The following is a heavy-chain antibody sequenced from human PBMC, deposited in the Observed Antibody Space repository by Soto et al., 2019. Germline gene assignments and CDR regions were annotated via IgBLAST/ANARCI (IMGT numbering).Heavy chain of an antibody. J-gene: IGHJ4*02. CDR3: ARRGYLGYCISTSCYSGTADFDY. CDR1: WFTFGASA. D-gene: IGHD2-2*01. V-gene: IGHV3-73*01. CDR2: IASRGESYAT. Sequence: PGGSLRLSCAASWFTFGASALRCVRQASGKGLEWLGRIASRGESYATTYDVSVKGRFTISRDDSKKTAYLQMNSLESEDTAVYYCARRGYLGYCISTSCYSGTADFDYWGQGTLVTVSS.